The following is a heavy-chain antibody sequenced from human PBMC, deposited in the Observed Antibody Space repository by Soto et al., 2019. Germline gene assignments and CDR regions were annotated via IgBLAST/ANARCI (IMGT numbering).Heavy chain of an antibody. J-gene: IGHJ6*02. CDR2: INHSGST. V-gene: IGHV4-34*01. Sequence: SETLSLTCAVYGGSFSGYYWSWIRQPPGKGLEWIGEINHSGSTNYNPSLKSRVAISVDTSKNQFSLKLSSVTAADTAVYYCASQAYGSGSPPLDYYYGMDVSGQGTTVTVSS. D-gene: IGHD3-10*01. CDR1: GGSFSGYY. CDR3: ASQAYGSGSPPLDYYYGMDV.